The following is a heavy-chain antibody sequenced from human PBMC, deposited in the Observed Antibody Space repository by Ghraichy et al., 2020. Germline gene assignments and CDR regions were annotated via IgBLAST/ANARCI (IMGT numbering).Heavy chain of an antibody. CDR3: ARAPAPAIPLLFDY. CDR2: INPNSGGT. CDR1: GYTFTGYY. V-gene: IGHV1-2*02. D-gene: IGHD2-2*02. J-gene: IGHJ4*02. Sequence: ASVKVSCKASGYTFTGYYMHWVRQAPGQGLEWMGWINPNSGGTNYAQKFQGRVTMTRDTSISTAYMELSRLRSDDTAVYYCARAPAPAIPLLFDYWGQGTLVTVSS.